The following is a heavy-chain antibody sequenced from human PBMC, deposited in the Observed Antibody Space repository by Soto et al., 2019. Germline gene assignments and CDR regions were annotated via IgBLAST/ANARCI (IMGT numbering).Heavy chain of an antibody. J-gene: IGHJ6*03. CDR1: GYSFSTYA. D-gene: IGHD3-10*01. V-gene: IGHV1-3*01. CDR3: AREPVRHQIPPELYMAV. Sequence: QVHLVQSGAEVKKPGASVKVSCKASGYSFSTYAMNWVRQAPGQGLEWMGWIHGDNGNTKYSQKFQGRVTITRDTSASTFTSYMELSSLRSEDTGVYSCAREPVRHQIPPELYMAVWGEGTTVTVSS. CDR2: IHGDNGNT.